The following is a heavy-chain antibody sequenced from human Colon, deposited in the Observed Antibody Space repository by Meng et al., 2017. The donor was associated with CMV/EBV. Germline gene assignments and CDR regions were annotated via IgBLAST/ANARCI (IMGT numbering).Heavy chain of an antibody. J-gene: IGHJ4*02. V-gene: IGHV3-48*03. D-gene: IGHD3-3*01. CDR1: GLTFSSHE. CDR3: ARGDYDFWGGY. Sequence: GGSLRLSCAVSGLTFSSHEFNWVRQAPGKGLEWISYIGSSASTIYYADSVKGRFTISRDNANRSVYLQMESLRAEDTGVYYCARGDYDFWGGYWGQGTLVTVSS. CDR2: IGSSASTI.